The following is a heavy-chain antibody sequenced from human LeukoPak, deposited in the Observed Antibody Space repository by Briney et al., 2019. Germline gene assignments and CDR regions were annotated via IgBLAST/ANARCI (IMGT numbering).Heavy chain of an antibody. CDR1: GGSISSYY. CDR2: IYYSGST. CDR3: ARAAAEDALDI. V-gene: IGHV4-59*01. D-gene: IGHD6-13*01. Sequence: PSETLSLTCTVSGGSISSYYWSWIRQPPGKGLEWIGYIYYSGSTNYNPSLKSRVTISVDTSKNQFSLKLSSVTAADTAVYYCARAAAEDALDIWGQGTMVTVSS. J-gene: IGHJ3*02.